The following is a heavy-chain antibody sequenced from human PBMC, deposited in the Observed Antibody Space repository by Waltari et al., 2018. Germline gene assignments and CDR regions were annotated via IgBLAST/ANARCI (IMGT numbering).Heavy chain of an antibody. J-gene: IGHJ4*02. Sequence: VHLLESGGGSVQPGGSLRLSCAASGFTFITYAMTWVRQAPGKGLEWVSLLYSDGTTYYADSVKGRFSVSRDNSKNTLYLQMNSLRVEDTAIYYCANRGLDYGDQGKDYWGQGTLVTVSS. V-gene: IGHV3-23*03. D-gene: IGHD4-17*01. CDR2: LLYSDGTT. CDR1: GFTFITYA. CDR3: ANRGLDYGDQGKDY.